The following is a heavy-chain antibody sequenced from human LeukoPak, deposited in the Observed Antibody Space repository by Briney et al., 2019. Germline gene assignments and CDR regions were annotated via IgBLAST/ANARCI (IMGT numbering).Heavy chain of an antibody. D-gene: IGHD3-10*01. CDR1: GGSFSGYY. CDR3: ARGASVRGVIPAYYYYYMDV. Sequence: SETLSLTCAVYGGSFSGYYWSWIRQPPGKGLGWIGEINHSGSTNYNPSLKSRVTISVDTSKNQFSLKLSSVTAADTAVYYCARGASVRGVIPAYYYYYMDVWGKGTTVTVSS. V-gene: IGHV4-34*01. CDR2: INHSGST. J-gene: IGHJ6*03.